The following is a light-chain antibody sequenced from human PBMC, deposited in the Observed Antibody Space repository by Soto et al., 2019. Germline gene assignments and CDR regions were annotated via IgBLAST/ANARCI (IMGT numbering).Light chain of an antibody. J-gene: IGKJ1*01. V-gene: IGKV1-39*01. Sequence: DIQMTQSPSSLSASVGDRVTITCRASQSVSSYLNWYQQKPGKAHKLLIYAAYSWQSGVPSRFSGSGSGTDFTLTIRSLQPEDFATYYRKQSYSTPRTFGQGTKVDIK. CDR1: QSVSSY. CDR3: KQSYSTPRT. CDR2: AAY.